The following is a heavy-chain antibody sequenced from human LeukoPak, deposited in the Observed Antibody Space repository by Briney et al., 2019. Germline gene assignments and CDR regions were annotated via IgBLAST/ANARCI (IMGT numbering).Heavy chain of an antibody. CDR1: GFTFSSYW. CDR2: IKQDGSEK. Sequence: GGPLRLSCAASGFTFSSYWKSWVRQAPGKGLEWVANIKQDGSEKYYVDSVKGRFTISRDNAKNSLYLQMNSLRAEDTAVYYCARVVGLVDVWGKGTTVTVSS. V-gene: IGHV3-7*01. J-gene: IGHJ6*04. D-gene: IGHD2-15*01. CDR3: ARVVGLVDV.